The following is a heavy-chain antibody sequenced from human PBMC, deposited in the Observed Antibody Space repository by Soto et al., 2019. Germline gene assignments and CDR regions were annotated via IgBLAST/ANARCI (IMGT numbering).Heavy chain of an antibody. CDR1: GFTFSSYG. V-gene: IGHV3-33*01. D-gene: IGHD1-7*01. J-gene: IGHJ4*02. Sequence: PGGSLRLSCAASGFTFSSYGMHWVRQAPGKGLEWVAVIWYDGSNKYYADSVKGRFTISRDNSKNTLYLQMNSLRAEDTAVYYCARTRYNWNYVCDYWGQGTLVTVSS. CDR3: ARTRYNWNYVCDY. CDR2: IWYDGSNK.